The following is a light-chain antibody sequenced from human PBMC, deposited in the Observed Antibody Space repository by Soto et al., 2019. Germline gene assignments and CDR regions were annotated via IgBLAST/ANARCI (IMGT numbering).Light chain of an antibody. J-gene: IGLJ1*01. V-gene: IGLV2-14*03. CDR2: EVI. CDR1: SSDIGAHNF. CDR3: NSYTTSNTFV. Sequence: ASVSGSPGQAITVSCSGTSSDIGAHNFVSWYQQHPGKAPKLIIYEVINRPSGVSDRFSGSKSGNTASLTISGLQSEDEADYYCNSYTTSNTFVFGSGTKVTVL.